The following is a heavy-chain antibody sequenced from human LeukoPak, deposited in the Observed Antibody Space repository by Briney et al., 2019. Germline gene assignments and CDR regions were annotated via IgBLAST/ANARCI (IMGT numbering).Heavy chain of an antibody. J-gene: IGHJ4*02. CDR3: AKLPFIAVAGTGNY. CDR2: ISGSGGST. Sequence: GGSLRLSCAASGFTFSNYAMSWVRQAPGKGLEWVSAISGSGGSTYYADSVKGRFTISRDNSKNTLYLQMNSLRAEDTAVYYCAKLPFIAVAGTGNYWGQGTLVTVSS. CDR1: GFTFSNYA. D-gene: IGHD6-19*01. V-gene: IGHV3-23*01.